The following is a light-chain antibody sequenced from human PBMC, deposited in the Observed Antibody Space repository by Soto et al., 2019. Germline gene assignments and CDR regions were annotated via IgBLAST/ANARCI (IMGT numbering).Light chain of an antibody. J-gene: IGKJ1*01. V-gene: IGKV1-5*01. CDR3: QKYNDYLWK. CDR1: QSFSSW. Sequence: DIQMTQSPSTLSACVGDRFTITCRASQSFSSWLAWYQQKPGKAPKLLIYDASSLESGVPSRFSGSGSGTEFTLTISSLQPDDFATYYCQKYNDYLWKFGQGTKVDIK. CDR2: DAS.